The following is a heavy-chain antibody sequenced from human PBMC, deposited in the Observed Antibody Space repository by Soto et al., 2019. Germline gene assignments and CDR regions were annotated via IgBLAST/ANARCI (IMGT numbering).Heavy chain of an antibody. V-gene: IGHV1-69*12. CDR2: IIPIFGTA. D-gene: IGHD3-22*01. CDR3: ASLSTYYYDSSGYYNY. Sequence: QVQLVQSGAEVKKPGSSVNVSCKASGGTFSSYAISWVRQAPGQGLEWMGGIIPIFGTANYAQKFQGRVTITADESTSTAYMELSSLRSEDTAVYYCASLSTYYYDSSGYYNYWGQGTLVTVSS. J-gene: IGHJ4*02. CDR1: GGTFSSYA.